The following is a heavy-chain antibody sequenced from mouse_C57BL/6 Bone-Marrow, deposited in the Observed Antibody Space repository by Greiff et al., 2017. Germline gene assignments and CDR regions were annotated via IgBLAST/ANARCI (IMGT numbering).Heavy chain of an antibody. CDR1: GYTFTSYG. Sequence: QVQLQQSGAELARPGASVKLSCKASGYTFTSYGISWVKQRTGQGLEWIGEIYPRSGNTYYNEKFKGKATLTADKSSRTAYMELRSLTSEDSAVYFCARVAFGYYGSTGYAMDYWGQGTSVTVSS. J-gene: IGHJ4*01. D-gene: IGHD1-1*01. V-gene: IGHV1-81*01. CDR2: IYPRSGNT. CDR3: ARVAFGYYGSTGYAMDY.